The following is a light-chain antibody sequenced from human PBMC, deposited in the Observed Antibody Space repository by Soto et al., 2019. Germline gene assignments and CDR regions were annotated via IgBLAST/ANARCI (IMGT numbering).Light chain of an antibody. CDR3: QQYDNWPRT. CDR2: LAS. Sequence: EIVLTQSPATRSSFPGDRVTLSCRASQAVNTRLAWYQHKPGQAPRLLIYLASNRAAGVPARFSGSGSGTEFTLTISSLKSEDFAVYYCQQYDNWPRTFGQGTKVDIK. J-gene: IGKJ1*01. V-gene: IGKV3D-15*01. CDR1: QAVNTR.